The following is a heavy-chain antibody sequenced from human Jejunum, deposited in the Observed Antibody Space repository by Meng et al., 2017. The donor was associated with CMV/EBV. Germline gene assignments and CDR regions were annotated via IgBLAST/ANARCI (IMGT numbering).Heavy chain of an antibody. D-gene: IGHD6-13*01. CDR1: GFTFRGYA. V-gene: IGHV3-23*01. J-gene: IGHJ3*02. CDR3: AKTRKLAQYDSFDI. CDR2: VTSGIST. Sequence: SGFTFRGYAMNWVRQAPGKGLEWVSTVTSGISTYYAGSVKGRFTISRDNSKNTLYLEMNSLRAEDTAIYYCAKTRKLAQYDSFDIWGQGTMVTVSS.